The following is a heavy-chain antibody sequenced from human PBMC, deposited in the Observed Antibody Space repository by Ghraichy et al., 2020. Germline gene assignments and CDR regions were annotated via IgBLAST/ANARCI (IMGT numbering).Heavy chain of an antibody. CDR1: GYTFTGYY. CDR3: ARGLLRFLEWLRGADAFDI. J-gene: IGHJ3*02. Sequence: ASVKVSCKASGYTFTGYYMHWVRQAPGQGLEWMGWINPNSGGTNYAQKFQGRVTMTRDTSISTAYMELSRLRSDDTAVYYCARGLLRFLEWLRGADAFDIWGQGTMVTVSS. V-gene: IGHV1-2*02. D-gene: IGHD3-3*01. CDR2: INPNSGGT.